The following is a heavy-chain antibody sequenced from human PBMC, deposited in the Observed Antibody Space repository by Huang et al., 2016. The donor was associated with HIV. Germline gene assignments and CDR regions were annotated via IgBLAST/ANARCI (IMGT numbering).Heavy chain of an antibody. V-gene: IGHV4-39*01. CDR3: ARHGRVAGHYYNNMDV. CDR2: IYYSGNT. Sequence: LQLQESGPGLVKSSETLSLICTVSGGSIRSSSYYWGWIRQPPGKGPECIGSIYYSGNTYYNPPLKSRVTISVDTSKNQFSLKVNSVTAADTAVYYCARHGRVAGHYYNNMDVWGRGTTVTVSS. CDR1: GGSIRSSSYY. J-gene: IGHJ6*02. D-gene: IGHD6-19*01.